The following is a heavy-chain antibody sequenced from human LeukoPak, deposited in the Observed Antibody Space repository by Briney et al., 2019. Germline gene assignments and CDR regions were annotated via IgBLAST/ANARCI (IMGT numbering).Heavy chain of an antibody. CDR2: ISGSGGST. D-gene: IGHD3-22*01. CDR1: GFTFSSYA. Sequence: GGSLRLSCAASGFTFSSYAMSWVRQAPGKGLEWVSAISGSGGSTYYADSVKGRFTISRDNSKNTLYLRMNSLRAEDTAVYYCALPITMIGADYWGQGTLVTVSS. V-gene: IGHV3-23*01. CDR3: ALPITMIGADY. J-gene: IGHJ4*02.